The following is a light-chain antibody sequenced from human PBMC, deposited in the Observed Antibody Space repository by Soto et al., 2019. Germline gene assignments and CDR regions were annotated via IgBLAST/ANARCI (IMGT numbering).Light chain of an antibody. CDR1: SSNIGAGYD. V-gene: IGLV1-40*01. CDR3: QSYDSSLSGFVV. J-gene: IGLJ2*01. CDR2: GNS. Sequence: QSVLTQPPSVSGAPGQRVTISCTGSSSNIGAGYDVHWYQQLPGTAPKLLISGNSNRPSGVPDRFSGSKSGTSASLAITGLQAEDEADYYSQSYDSSLSGFVVFGGGTKLTVL.